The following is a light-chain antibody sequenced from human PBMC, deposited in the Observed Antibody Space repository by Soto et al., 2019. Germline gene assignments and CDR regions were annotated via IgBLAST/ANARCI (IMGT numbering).Light chain of an antibody. V-gene: IGKV1-39*01. CDR3: QQSDTDPIT. CDR2: TAS. CDR1: QNINNY. Sequence: DIQMTQSPSFLSASVGDRVTITCRASQNINNYLNWYQQKAGISPKLLIYTASHLHTGVPSRFSGSGSGTHYTLTISNLQPDDFATYYCQQSDTDPITFGQGTRLEVK. J-gene: IGKJ5*01.